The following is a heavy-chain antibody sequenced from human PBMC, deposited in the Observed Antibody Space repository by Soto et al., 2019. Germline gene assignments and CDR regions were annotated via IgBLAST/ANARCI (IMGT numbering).Heavy chain of an antibody. D-gene: IGHD6-13*01. CDR1: GYTFTSYY. CDR2: INPSGGST. V-gene: IGHV1-46*03. Sequence: ASVKVSCKASGYTFTSYYMHWVRQAPGQGLEWMGIINPSGGSTSYAQKFQGRVTMTRDTSASTVYMELSSLRSEDTAVYYCARDHLYSSSWYSKVNYYYYYMDVRGKGTTVTVSS. J-gene: IGHJ6*03. CDR3: ARDHLYSSSWYSKVNYYYYYMDV.